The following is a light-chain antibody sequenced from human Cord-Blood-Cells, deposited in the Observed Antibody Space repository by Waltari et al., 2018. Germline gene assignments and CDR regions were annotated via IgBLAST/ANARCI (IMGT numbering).Light chain of an antibody. Sequence: QSALTQPRSVSGSPGQSVTISCTGTSSDVGGYNYVSWYQQHPGKAPKLMIYDVSKRPSGVPDRFSGSKSGNTASLTISGLQAEDEDDYYCCSYAGSYLWVFGGGTKLTVL. CDR3: CSYAGSYLWV. CDR1: SSDVGGYNY. V-gene: IGLV2-11*01. J-gene: IGLJ3*02. CDR2: DVS.